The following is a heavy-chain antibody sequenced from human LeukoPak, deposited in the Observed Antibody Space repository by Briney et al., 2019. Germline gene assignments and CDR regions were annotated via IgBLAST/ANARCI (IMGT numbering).Heavy chain of an antibody. CDR1: GFTFSSYS. CDR2: IGISSGNT. CDR3: ARDTKYAFDN. V-gene: IGHV3-48*01. Sequence: PGGSPRLSCTASGFTFSSYSMSWVRQAPGKGLEWISYIGISSGNTKYADSVKGRFTISGDKAKNSLYLQMNSLRVEDTAVYYCARDTKYAFDNWGQGTLVTVSS. J-gene: IGHJ4*02. D-gene: IGHD2-2*01.